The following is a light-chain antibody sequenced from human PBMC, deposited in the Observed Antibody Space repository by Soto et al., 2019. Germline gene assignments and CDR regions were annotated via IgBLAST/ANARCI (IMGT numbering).Light chain of an antibody. CDR3: CSYAGSHTF. CDR2: EVR. V-gene: IGLV2-8*01. CDR1: SSDVGGYNS. J-gene: IGLJ2*01. Sequence: QSALTQPPSASGSPGQSVTVSCTGTSSDVGGYNSVSWYQQRPGKAPKLMIHEVRKRPSVVPDRFSGSKSGNTASLTVSGLQAVDVADYYCCSYAGSHTFFGGGTKLTVL.